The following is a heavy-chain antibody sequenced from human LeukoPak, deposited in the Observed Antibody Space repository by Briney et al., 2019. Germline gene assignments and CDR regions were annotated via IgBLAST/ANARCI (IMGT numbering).Heavy chain of an antibody. CDR3: ARDLLKEFCSGTSCYASPDY. J-gene: IGHJ4*02. D-gene: IGHD2-2*01. Sequence: PGGSLRLSCAASGFTFSSYWMSWARQAPGKGLEWVANISQDGSKKYYVDSVKGRFTISRDNAKNSLYLQMNNLRAEDTAVYYCARDLLKEFCSGTSCYASPDYWGQGTLVTVSS. CDR2: ISQDGSKK. V-gene: IGHV3-7*01. CDR1: GFTFSSYW.